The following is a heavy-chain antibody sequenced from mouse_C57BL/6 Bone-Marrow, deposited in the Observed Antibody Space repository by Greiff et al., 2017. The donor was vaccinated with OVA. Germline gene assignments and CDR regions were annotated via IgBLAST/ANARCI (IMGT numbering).Heavy chain of an antibody. D-gene: IGHD2-2*01. CDR2: INPYNGGT. CDR3: AREGVTTLFDY. CDR1: GYTFTDYY. J-gene: IGHJ2*01. V-gene: IGHV1-19*01. Sequence: EVQLQQSGPVLVKPGASVKMSCKASGYTFTDYYMNWVKQSPGKSLEWIGVINPYNGGTSYNQKFKGKATLTVDKSSSTAYMELNSLTSEDSAVYYCAREGVTTLFDYWGQGTTLTVSS.